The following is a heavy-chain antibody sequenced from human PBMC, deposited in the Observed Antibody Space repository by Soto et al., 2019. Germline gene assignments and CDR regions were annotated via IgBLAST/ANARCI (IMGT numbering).Heavy chain of an antibody. CDR3: ARDPAIYSGKFDCGLDV. D-gene: IGHD4-4*01. CDR1: GFTFSSYE. V-gene: IGHV3-48*03. CDR2: IGTSGKTI. J-gene: IGHJ6*02. Sequence: GGSMRLSCALSGFTFSSYEMNWVRQALGKGLEWVSYIGTSGKTIYYADSGRGRFTISRDNAKNSLYLQMNSLRAADTSVYFCARDPAIYSGKFDCGLDVWGRGTTVTVSS.